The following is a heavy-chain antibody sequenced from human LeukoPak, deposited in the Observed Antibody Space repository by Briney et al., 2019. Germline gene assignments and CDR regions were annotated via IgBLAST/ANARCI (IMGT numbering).Heavy chain of an antibody. Sequence: GGSLRLSCAASGFTFSSYWMSWVRQAPGKGLEWVANIKEDGSEKYYVDSVKGRFTISRDNAKNSLYLQMNSLRAEDTAVYYCARDRITMVRVVIRANYYMDVWGKGTTVTVSS. CDR1: GFTFSSYW. CDR3: ARDRITMVRVVIRANYYMDV. CDR2: IKEDGSEK. D-gene: IGHD3-10*01. J-gene: IGHJ6*03. V-gene: IGHV3-7*01.